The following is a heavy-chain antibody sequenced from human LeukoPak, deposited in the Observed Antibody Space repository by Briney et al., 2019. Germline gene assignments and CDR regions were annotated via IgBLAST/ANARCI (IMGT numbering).Heavy chain of an antibody. Sequence: SETLSLTCGVSGGSITNTNYWTWVRQPPGKGLEWIGEVNLQGSTNYNPSLMGRVAIAVDTSENHISLQLTSVTAADTAVYYCARGLMLAVAIINWFDPWGQGTLVTVSS. V-gene: IGHV4-4*02. CDR2: VNLQGST. CDR3: ARGLMLAVAIINWFDP. J-gene: IGHJ5*02. D-gene: IGHD6-19*01. CDR1: GGSITNTNY.